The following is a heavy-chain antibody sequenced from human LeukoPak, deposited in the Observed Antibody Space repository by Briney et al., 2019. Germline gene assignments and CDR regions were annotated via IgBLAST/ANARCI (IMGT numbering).Heavy chain of an antibody. CDR3: AKSITMVRGAWEDY. V-gene: IGHV3-30*02. Sequence: PGGSLRLSCAASGFTFSSYGMHWVRQAPGKGLEWVAFIRYDGSNKYYADSVKGRFTISRDNSKNTLYLQMNSLRAEDTAVYYCAKSITMVRGAWEDYWGQGTLVTVSS. CDR1: GFTFSSYG. D-gene: IGHD3-10*01. J-gene: IGHJ4*02. CDR2: IRYDGSNK.